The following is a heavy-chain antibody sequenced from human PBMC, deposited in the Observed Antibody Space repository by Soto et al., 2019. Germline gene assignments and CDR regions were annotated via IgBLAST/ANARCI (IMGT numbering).Heavy chain of an antibody. CDR1: GYTFTGHY. D-gene: IGHD1-26*01. CDR2: IGPESGAT. Sequence: ASVKVSCKASGYTFTGHYIHWVRQAPEQGPEWMGEIGPESGATRYAEKFQGRVTMTLDTSITTVYMELKNLSPDDTAVYYCGRGRSGQIVVFYWGQGTPVNVSS. CDR3: GRGRSGQIVVFY. J-gene: IGHJ4*02. V-gene: IGHV1-2*02.